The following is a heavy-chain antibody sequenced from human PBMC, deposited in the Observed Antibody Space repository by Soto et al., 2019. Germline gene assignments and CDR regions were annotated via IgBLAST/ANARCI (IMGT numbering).Heavy chain of an antibody. Sequence: PGGSLRLSCAASGFTFSSYAMSWVRQAPGKGLEWVSAVSGSGDSTYYADSVKGRFTISRDNSKNTLYLQMNSLRAEDTAVYYCAKDKDRAAAAGPVDYWGQGTLVTVSS. CDR2: VSGSGDST. J-gene: IGHJ4*02. CDR3: AKDKDRAAAAGPVDY. V-gene: IGHV3-23*01. CDR1: GFTFSSYA. D-gene: IGHD6-13*01.